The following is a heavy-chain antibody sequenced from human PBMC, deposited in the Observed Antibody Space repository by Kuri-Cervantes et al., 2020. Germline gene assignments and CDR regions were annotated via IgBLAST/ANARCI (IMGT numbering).Heavy chain of an antibody. CDR1: GFTFNNAW. CDR2: IKSKIDGGTT. CDR3: TPENYGGFDC. Sequence: GGSLRLSCADSGFTFNNAWMSWVRQTPGKGLEWVAHIKSKIDGGTTEYAAPVKGRFTISRDDSKNTLYLQMNGLQTEDTALYFCTPENYGGFDCWGQGTLVTVSS. V-gene: IGHV3-15*01. D-gene: IGHD4-23*01. J-gene: IGHJ4*02.